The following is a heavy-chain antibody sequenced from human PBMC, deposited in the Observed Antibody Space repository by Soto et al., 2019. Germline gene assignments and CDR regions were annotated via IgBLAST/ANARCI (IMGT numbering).Heavy chain of an antibody. J-gene: IGHJ6*02. CDR1: GLTFSECY. V-gene: IGHV3-11*01. Sequence: QVQLVESGGGLVKPGGSLRLSCAASGLTFSECYMNWIRKDPGQGLEWVSYISSSGSSINYAGSVKGRFTISRDNAKNSPYRQMNSLRAEDTAMYYCARVRFVEWGYATDVWGQGTTVTVSS. CDR3: ARVRFVEWGYATDV. CDR2: ISSSGSSI. D-gene: IGHD3-10*01.